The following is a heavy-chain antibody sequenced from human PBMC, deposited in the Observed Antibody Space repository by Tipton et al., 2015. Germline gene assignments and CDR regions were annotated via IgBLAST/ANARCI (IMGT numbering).Heavy chain of an antibody. J-gene: IGHJ4*02. D-gene: IGHD2-15*01. CDR3: ARFGRSSGVY. V-gene: IGHV3-9*01. CDR1: GFTFDDYA. Sequence: SLRLSCAASGFTFDDYAMHWVRQAPGKGLEWVSLINWNSGMTAYADSAKGRFTISRDNAENSLYLQINSVRPEDTALYYCARFGRSSGVYWGQGTLVTVSS. CDR2: INWNSGMT.